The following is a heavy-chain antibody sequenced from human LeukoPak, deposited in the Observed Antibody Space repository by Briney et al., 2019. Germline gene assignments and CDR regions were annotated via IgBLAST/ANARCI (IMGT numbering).Heavy chain of an antibody. CDR3: AREPLAFDY. Sequence: SETLSLTCTVSGGSISSGSYYWSWIRQPTGKGLEWIGRIYASASTNYNPSLNSRVTISVATSKNQFSLRLTSVTAAATAVYYCAREPLAFDYWGQGTLVTVSS. CDR1: GGSISSGSYY. V-gene: IGHV4-61*02. CDR2: IYASAST. J-gene: IGHJ4*02. D-gene: IGHD3-3*02.